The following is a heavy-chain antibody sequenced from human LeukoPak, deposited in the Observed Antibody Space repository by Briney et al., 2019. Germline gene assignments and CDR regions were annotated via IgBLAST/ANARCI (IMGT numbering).Heavy chain of an antibody. CDR1: GFTFSSYA. V-gene: IGHV3-23*01. D-gene: IGHD1-26*01. J-gene: IGHJ3*02. CDR2: ISGSGGST. Sequence: GGSLRLSCAASGFTFSSYAMSWVRQAPGKGLEWVSAISGSGGSTYYADSVKGRFTISRDNSKNTLYLQMNSLSAEDTAVYYCARRGGSPLGAFDIWGQGTLVTVSS. CDR3: ARRGGSPLGAFDI.